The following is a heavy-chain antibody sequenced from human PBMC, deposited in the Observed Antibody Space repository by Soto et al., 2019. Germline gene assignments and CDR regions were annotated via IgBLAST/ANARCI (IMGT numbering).Heavy chain of an antibody. CDR2: VDPNGGGS. Sequence: ASVKVSCKTSGYSFTDYKLHWVQQAPGQGLEWMGWVDPNGGGSNSAQKFQGSVTMTWDTSITTAYLDLTRLTTNDTATYFCATWVDYCDFERFDFWGQGTLVTVSS. CDR1: GYSFTDYK. V-gene: IGHV1-2*04. CDR3: ATWVDYCDFERFDF. D-gene: IGHD4-17*01. J-gene: IGHJ4*02.